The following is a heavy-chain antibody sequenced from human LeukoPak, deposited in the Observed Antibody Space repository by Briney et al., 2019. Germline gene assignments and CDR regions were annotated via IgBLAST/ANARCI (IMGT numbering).Heavy chain of an antibody. CDR1: GFTFSNYS. J-gene: IGHJ4*02. D-gene: IGHD2-2*02. V-gene: IGHV3-23*01. CDR3: TKARSASSSSCYNY. Sequence: GGSLRLSCAASGFTFSNYSMSLVRQAPGKGLEWVSSISGSDTSTYYADSVKGRFTISRDNSKNTLELQMNSLRAEDTAVYYCTKARSASSSSCYNYWGQGILVTVSS. CDR2: ISGSDTST.